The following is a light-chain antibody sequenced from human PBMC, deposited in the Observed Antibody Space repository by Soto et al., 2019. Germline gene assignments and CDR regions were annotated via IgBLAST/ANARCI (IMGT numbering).Light chain of an antibody. V-gene: IGKV3-15*01. CDR3: QQYNNWPRT. CDR2: GAS. J-gene: IGKJ1*01. CDR1: QSVSGN. Sequence: EIVMTQSPATLSVSPGERATLSCRASQSVSGNLAWCQQKPGQAPRLLIYGASTRATGIPARFSGSGSGTEFTLTISSLQSEDFAVYYCQQYNNWPRTFGQGTKVEIK.